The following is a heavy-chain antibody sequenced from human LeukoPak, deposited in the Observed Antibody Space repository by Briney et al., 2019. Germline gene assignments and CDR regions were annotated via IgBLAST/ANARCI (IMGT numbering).Heavy chain of an antibody. Sequence: SETLSLTCAVYGGSFSGYYWSWIRQPPGKGLDWIGEINHSGSTNYKPSLKSRVTISVDTSKNQFSLKLSSVTAADTVVFFKQKTAYDILTGYYRDYWGQGTLVTVSS. CDR2: INHSGST. J-gene: IGHJ4*02. V-gene: IGHV4-34*01. CDR3: QKTAYDILTGYYRDY. D-gene: IGHD3-9*01. CDR1: GGSFSGYY.